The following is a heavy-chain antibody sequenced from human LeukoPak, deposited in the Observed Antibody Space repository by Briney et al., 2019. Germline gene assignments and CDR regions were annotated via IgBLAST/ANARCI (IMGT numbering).Heavy chain of an antibody. J-gene: IGHJ2*01. CDR3: ARYAVRENGYFDL. V-gene: IGHV3-11*01. CDR1: GFTFSDYY. Sequence: GGSLRLSCAASGFTFSDYYMSWIRQAPGKGLEWVSYMSISGTITIIYYADSVKGRFTISRDDAENSVYLQMNSLRAEDTAVYYCARYAVRENGYFDLWGRGTLVTVSS. CDR2: MSISGTITII. D-gene: IGHD3-10*01.